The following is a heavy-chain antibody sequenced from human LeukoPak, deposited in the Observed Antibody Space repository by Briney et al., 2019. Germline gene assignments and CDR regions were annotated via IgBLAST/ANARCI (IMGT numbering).Heavy chain of an antibody. CDR1: GASISSYY. V-gene: IGHV4-59*12. D-gene: IGHD6-19*01. J-gene: IGHJ5*02. CDR3: ARAQARLAWFDP. CDR2: IYYSGST. Sequence: SETLSLTCTVSGASISSYYWSWIRQPPGKGLEWIGYIYYSGSTNYNPSLKSRVTMSVDTSKKQFSLKLTSVTAADTAVYYCARAQARLAWFDPWGQGTLVTVSS.